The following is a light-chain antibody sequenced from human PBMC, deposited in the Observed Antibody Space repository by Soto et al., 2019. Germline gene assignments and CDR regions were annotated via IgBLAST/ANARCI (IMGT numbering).Light chain of an antibody. CDR3: QHCGNWLPRT. J-gene: IGKJ1*01. CDR2: DVS. Sequence: EIAQSACTLSVSPAVGAALSSRASQSVNGKLAWYQHKPGQAPRLLVYDVSNRATGIPARFSGSGSVTYFALSISRLEPEDFAVYFCQHCGNWLPRTFCQGTKVDIK. V-gene: IGKV3-11*01. CDR1: QSVNGK.